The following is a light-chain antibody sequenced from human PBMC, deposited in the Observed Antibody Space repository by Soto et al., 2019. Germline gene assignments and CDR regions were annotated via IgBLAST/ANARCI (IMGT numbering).Light chain of an antibody. J-gene: IGKJ1*01. CDR3: QHYNSCSEA. V-gene: IGKV1-5*03. Sequence: DIQMTQSPSTLSASVGDRVTITCRASQSISSWLAWYQQKPGKAPKLLIYKASTLKSGVPSRFSGSESGTEFTLTISSLQPDDFATYYCQHYNSCSEAFGQGTKVDI. CDR2: KAS. CDR1: QSISSW.